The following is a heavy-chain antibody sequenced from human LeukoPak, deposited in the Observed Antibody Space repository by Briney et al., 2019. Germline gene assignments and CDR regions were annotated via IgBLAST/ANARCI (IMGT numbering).Heavy chain of an antibody. Sequence: PGGSLRLSCAASGFTFSDYYMSWIRQAPGKGLEWVSYISSRGSTIYYADAVKGRFTISRDNAKNSLYLQMNSLRAEDTAVYYCEAVTTGAVIDYWGQGTLVTVSS. V-gene: IGHV3-11*04. J-gene: IGHJ4*02. CDR1: GFTFSDYY. CDR3: EAVTTGAVIDY. CDR2: ISSRGSTI. D-gene: IGHD4-17*01.